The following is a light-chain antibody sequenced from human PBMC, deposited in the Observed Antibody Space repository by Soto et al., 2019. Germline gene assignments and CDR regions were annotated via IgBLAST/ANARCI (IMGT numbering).Light chain of an antibody. Sequence: DIVMTQSPLSLPVTPGEPASISCRSSQSLLHSNGYNYLDWYLQKPGQSPQLLIYLGSNRSSGVPDRFSGRGSGTDFTLKISRVEAEDVGVYYCMQPLQTPRTFGQGNKVEIK. CDR1: QSLLHSNGYNY. V-gene: IGKV2-28*01. CDR2: LGS. J-gene: IGKJ1*01. CDR3: MQPLQTPRT.